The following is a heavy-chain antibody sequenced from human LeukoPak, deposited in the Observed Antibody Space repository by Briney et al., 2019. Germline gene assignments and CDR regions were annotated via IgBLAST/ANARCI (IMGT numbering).Heavy chain of an antibody. CDR1: GGSISSYY. D-gene: IGHD4-23*01. Sequence: SETLSLTCTVSGGSISSYYWSWIRQPPGKGLEWIGYIYYSGNTNYNPSLKSRVTISVDTSKNQFSLKLSSVTAADTAVNYCARGLRWSNLDYWGQGTLVTVSS. CDR2: IYYSGNT. CDR3: ARGLRWSNLDY. V-gene: IGHV4-59*01. J-gene: IGHJ4*02.